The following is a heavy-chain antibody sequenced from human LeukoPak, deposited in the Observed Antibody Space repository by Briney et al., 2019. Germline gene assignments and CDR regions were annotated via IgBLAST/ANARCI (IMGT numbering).Heavy chain of an antibody. CDR3: ARGGEDYYDSSGYYDY. J-gene: IGHJ4*02. V-gene: IGHV1-69*04. CDR2: IIPILGIA. CDR1: GGTFSSYA. Sequence: SVKVSCKASGGTFSSYAISWVRQAPGQGLEWMGRIIPILGIANYAQKFQGRVTITADKSTSTAYMELSSLRSEDTAVYYCARGGEDYYDSSGYYDYWGQGTLVTVSS. D-gene: IGHD3-22*01.